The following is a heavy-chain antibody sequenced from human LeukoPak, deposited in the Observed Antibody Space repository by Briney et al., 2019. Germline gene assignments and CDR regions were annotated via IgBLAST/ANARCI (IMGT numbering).Heavy chain of an antibody. D-gene: IGHD6-19*01. V-gene: IGHV3-30*18. Sequence: GRSLRLSCAASGFTFSSYCMHWVRQAPGKGLEWVAVISYDGSNKYYADSVKGRFTISRDNSKNTLYLQMNSLRAEDTAVYSCAKDISPFVGAVASYDYWGQGTLVTVSS. CDR2: ISYDGSNK. CDR3: AKDISPFVGAVASYDY. J-gene: IGHJ4*02. CDR1: GFTFSSYC.